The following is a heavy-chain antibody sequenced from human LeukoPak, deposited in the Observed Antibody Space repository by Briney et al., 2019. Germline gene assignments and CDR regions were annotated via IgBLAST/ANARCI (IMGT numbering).Heavy chain of an antibody. CDR1: GGSISSSSYY. J-gene: IGHJ4*02. V-gene: IGHV4-39*01. CDR2: IYSSGST. Sequence: PSETLSLTCTVSGGSISSSSYYWGWIRQPPGKGLEWIGSIYSSGSTNYNPSLKSRVTISVDTSKNQFSLNLSSVPASDTAVYYCARRGGSGRSFDYWGQGILVTVSS. D-gene: IGHD3-10*01. CDR3: ARRGGSGRSFDY.